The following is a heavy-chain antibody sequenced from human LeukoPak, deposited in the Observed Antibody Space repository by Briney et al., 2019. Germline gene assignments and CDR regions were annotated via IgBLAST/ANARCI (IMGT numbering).Heavy chain of an antibody. CDR3: ARGILDGYYDFWSGYSKPHNWFDP. V-gene: IGHV4-34*01. D-gene: IGHD3-3*01. CDR1: GGSFSGYY. Sequence: PSETLSLTCAVYGGSFSGYYWSWIRQPPGKGLEWIGEINHSGSTNYNPSLKSRATISVDTSKNQFSLKLSSVTAADTAVYYCARGILDGYYDFWSGYSKPHNWFDPWGQGTLVTVSS. CDR2: INHSGST. J-gene: IGHJ5*02.